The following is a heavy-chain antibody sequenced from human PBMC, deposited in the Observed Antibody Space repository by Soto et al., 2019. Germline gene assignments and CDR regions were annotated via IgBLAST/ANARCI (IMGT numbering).Heavy chain of an antibody. CDR1: GFTFSSYA. D-gene: IGHD3-9*01. J-gene: IGHJ6*02. CDR3: ARGGVLRYFDWLSDGMDV. V-gene: IGHV3-23*01. Sequence: WWSLRLSCASSGFTFSSYAMSWVRQAPGKGLEWVSAISGSGGSTYYADSVKGRFTISRDNSKNSLYLQMNSLRAEDTAVYYCARGGVLRYFDWLSDGMDVWGQGTTVTVSS. CDR2: ISGSGGST.